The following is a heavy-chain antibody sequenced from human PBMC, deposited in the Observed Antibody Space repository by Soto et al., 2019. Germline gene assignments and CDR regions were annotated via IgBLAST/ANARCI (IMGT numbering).Heavy chain of an antibody. D-gene: IGHD5-12*01. J-gene: IGHJ5*02. CDR2: IYHSGST. Sequence: SETLSLTCAVSGGSISSGGYSWSWIRQPPGKGLEWIGYIYHSGSTYYNPSLKSRVTISVDRSKNQFSLKLSSVTAADTAVYYCARGGGYSGYDLRPNWFDPWGQGTLVTVS. CDR1: GGSISSGGYS. V-gene: IGHV4-30-2*01. CDR3: ARGGGYSGYDLRPNWFDP.